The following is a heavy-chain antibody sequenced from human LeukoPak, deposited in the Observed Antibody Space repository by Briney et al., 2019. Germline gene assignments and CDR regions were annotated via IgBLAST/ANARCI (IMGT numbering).Heavy chain of an antibody. CDR2: IKSKTDGGTT. J-gene: IGHJ4*02. CDR3: TTAADYGDYSQFDY. D-gene: IGHD4-17*01. V-gene: IGHV3-15*01. Sequence: GGSLRLSCAASGFTFSNAWMSWVRQAPGKGLEWVGRIKSKTDGGTTDYAAHVKGRFTISRDDSKNTLYLQMNSLKTEDTAVYYCTTAADYGDYSQFDYWGQGTLVTVSS. CDR1: GFTFSNAW.